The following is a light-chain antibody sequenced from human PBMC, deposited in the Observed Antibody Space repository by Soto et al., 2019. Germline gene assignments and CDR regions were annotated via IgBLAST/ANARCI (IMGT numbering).Light chain of an antibody. V-gene: IGKV1-5*01. CDR2: DAS. CDR1: RSISNW. J-gene: IGKJ4*01. CDR3: QQYGSISPFT. Sequence: DIQINPSPSHLSASVGDRVTITCRASRSISNWLAWYQQRPGIAPKLLIFDASILQSGVPSRFSGSGSGTEFTLSISRLQTDDFATYYCQQYGSISPFTFGEGTKVDIK.